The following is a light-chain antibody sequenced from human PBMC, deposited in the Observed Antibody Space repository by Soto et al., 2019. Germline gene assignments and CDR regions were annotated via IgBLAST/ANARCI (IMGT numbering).Light chain of an antibody. CDR1: QTISSW. Sequence: DIQMTQSPSTLSGSVGDRVTITCRASQTISSWLAWYQQKPGKAPKLLIYKASTLKSGVPSRFSGSGSGTEFTLTISSLQPDDFANYYCQHYNCYSEAFGQGTKVELK. CDR2: KAS. J-gene: IGKJ1*01. V-gene: IGKV1-5*03. CDR3: QHYNCYSEA.